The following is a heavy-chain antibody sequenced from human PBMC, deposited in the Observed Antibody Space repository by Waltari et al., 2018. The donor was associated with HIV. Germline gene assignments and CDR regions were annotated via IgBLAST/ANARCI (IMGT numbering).Heavy chain of an antibody. CDR3: ARVFCSGGSCYGDGRYGMDV. CDR2: IYPSGST. D-gene: IGHD2-15*01. CDR1: GGSISSGSYH. Sequence: QVQLQESGPGLVKPLQTLSLTCTVSGGSISSGSYHWNWIRQPAGKGLEWIGRIYPSGSTNYNPSLKSRVTISVDTSKNQFSLKLSSVTAADTAVYYCARVFCSGGSCYGDGRYGMDVWGQGTTVTVSS. J-gene: IGHJ6*02. V-gene: IGHV4-61*02.